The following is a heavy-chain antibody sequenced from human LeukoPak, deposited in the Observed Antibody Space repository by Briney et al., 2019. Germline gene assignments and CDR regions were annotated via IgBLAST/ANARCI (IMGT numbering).Heavy chain of an antibody. CDR1: GYTFNSYD. J-gene: IGHJ4*02. V-gene: IGHV1-8*01. Sequence: ASVKVSCKASGYTFNSYDINWVRQATGQGLEWMGWMNPNRGNTGYAQKFQGRVTMTRNTSISTAYMELSSLRSEDTAVYYCARGSSGAGLDFDYWGQGTLVTVSS. CDR3: ARGSSGAGLDFDY. D-gene: IGHD3-16*01. CDR2: MNPNRGNT.